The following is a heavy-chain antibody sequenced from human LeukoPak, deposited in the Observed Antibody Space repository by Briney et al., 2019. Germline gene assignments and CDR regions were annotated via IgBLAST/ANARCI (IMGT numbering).Heavy chain of an antibody. CDR3: AREGYYDSTFDY. CDR2: INSDGSST. CDR1: GFTFSSYW. V-gene: IGHV3-74*01. Sequence: PGGSLRLSCAASGFTFSSYWMHWVRQAPGKGLVWVSRINSDGSSTSYADSVEGRFTISRDNAKNTLYLQMNSLRAEDTAVYYCAREGYYDSTFDYWGQGTLVTVSS. J-gene: IGHJ4*02. D-gene: IGHD3-22*01.